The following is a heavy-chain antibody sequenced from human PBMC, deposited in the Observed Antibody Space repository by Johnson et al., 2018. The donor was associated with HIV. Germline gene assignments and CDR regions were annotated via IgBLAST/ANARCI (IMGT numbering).Heavy chain of an antibody. Sequence: EQLVESGGGLVQPGGSLRLSCAASGFTFSNAWMSWVRQAPGKGLEWVGRIKSKSDGETTDYAAPVKGRFAISRDDSKNTLFLQMNSLKTEDTAVYYCTTGGVSSGYYFFHWGQGTMVTVSS. CDR3: TTGGVSSGYYFFH. CDR1: GFTFSNAW. V-gene: IGHV3-15*01. J-gene: IGHJ3*01. CDR2: IKSKSDGETT. D-gene: IGHD3-22*01.